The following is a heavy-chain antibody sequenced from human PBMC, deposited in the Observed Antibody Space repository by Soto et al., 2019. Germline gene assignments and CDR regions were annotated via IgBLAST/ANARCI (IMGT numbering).Heavy chain of an antibody. Sequence: QVQLQESGPGLVKPSQTLSLTCTVSGGSIRSGGYYWTWIRQHPGKGLEWIGYIYYTGSTYYNPSLQIQVPISVDTSTNRLSRKLSSVTAADTAVYYCARASLGYCSSTSCRSNWFDPWGQGTLVTVSS. V-gene: IGHV4-31*01. CDR1: GGSIRSGGYY. D-gene: IGHD2-2*01. CDR3: ARASLGYCSSTSCRSNWFDP. J-gene: IGHJ5*02. CDR2: IYYTGST.